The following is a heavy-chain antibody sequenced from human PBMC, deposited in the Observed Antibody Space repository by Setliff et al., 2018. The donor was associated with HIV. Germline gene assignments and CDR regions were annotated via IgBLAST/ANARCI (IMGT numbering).Heavy chain of an antibody. V-gene: IGHV4-34*01. J-gene: IGHJ4*02. D-gene: IGHD5-12*01. CDR2: IIHSGSI. CDR3: ARGYASGYDAYGY. CDR1: GFTFANAW. Sequence: GSLRLSCAASGFTFANAWMSWVRQAPGKGLEWIGEIIHSGSINYNPSLKSRVTISVDTYNNQFSLNMNSVNAVDTAVYYCARGYASGYDAYGYWGQGTLVTVSS.